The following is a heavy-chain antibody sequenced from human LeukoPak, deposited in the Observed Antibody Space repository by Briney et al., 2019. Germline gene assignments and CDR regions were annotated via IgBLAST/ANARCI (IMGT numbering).Heavy chain of an antibody. CDR3: AKSRSGYYQLAFDI. CDR1: GLTFSSYG. Sequence: GGSLRLSCAASGLTFSSYGMHWVRQAPGKGLEWVAVIRYDGSNKYYADSVKGRFTISRDNSKNTLYLQMNSLRAEDTAVYYCAKSRSGYYQLAFDIWGQGTMVTVSS. J-gene: IGHJ3*02. V-gene: IGHV3-30*02. D-gene: IGHD3-22*01. CDR2: IRYDGSNK.